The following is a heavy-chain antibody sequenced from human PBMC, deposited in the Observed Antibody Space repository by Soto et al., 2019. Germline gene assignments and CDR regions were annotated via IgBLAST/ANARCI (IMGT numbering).Heavy chain of an antibody. J-gene: IGHJ4*02. V-gene: IGHV4-59*01. Sequence: SETLSLTCTVSGGSISSYYWSWIRQPPWKGLEWIGYIYYSGSTNYNPSLKSRVTISVDTSKNQFSLKLSSVTAADTAVYYCARGGYYYDSSGYYYGFFDYWGQGTLVTVSS. CDR3: ARGGYYYDSSGYYYGFFDY. CDR1: GGSISSYY. D-gene: IGHD3-22*01. CDR2: IYYSGST.